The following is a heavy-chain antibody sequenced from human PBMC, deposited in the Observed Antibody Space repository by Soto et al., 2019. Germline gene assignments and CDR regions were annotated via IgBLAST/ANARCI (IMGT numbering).Heavy chain of an antibody. CDR2: INWNGGST. Sequence: SGGSLRLSCAASGFTFDDYGMSWVRQAPGKGLEWVSGINWNGGSTGYADSVKGRFTISRDNAKNSLYLQMNSLRAEDTALYYCARDFCSGGSCYRNWFDPWGQGTLVTVSS. D-gene: IGHD2-15*01. V-gene: IGHV3-20*04. CDR1: GFTFDDYG. J-gene: IGHJ5*02. CDR3: ARDFCSGGSCYRNWFDP.